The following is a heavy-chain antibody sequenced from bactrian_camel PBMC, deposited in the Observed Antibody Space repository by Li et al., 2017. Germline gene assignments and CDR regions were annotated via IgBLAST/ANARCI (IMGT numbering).Heavy chain of an antibody. V-gene: IGHV3S57*01. CDR1: GYTYSTYY. CDR2: IDSSGIT. J-gene: IGHJ4*01. D-gene: IGHD4*01. Sequence: VQLVESGGGSAQAGGSLRLSCAASGYTYSTYYMGWFRQAPGKEREEVATIDSSGITTYADSVKGRFTISRDNATNTLYLQMNSLKIEDTAVYYCAIAEQGTTTMRRGQGTQVTVS.